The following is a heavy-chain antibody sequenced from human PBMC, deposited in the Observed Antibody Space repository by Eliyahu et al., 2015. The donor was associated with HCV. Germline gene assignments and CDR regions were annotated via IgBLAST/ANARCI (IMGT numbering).Heavy chain of an antibody. CDR2: IHXSGST. Sequence: QVQLQESGPGLVKPSETLSLTCTVSGGSITTYYWSWIRQPPGKXLEWIGYIHXSGSTNYNPSLKSRVTISLDTSKNQFSLNLTSVTAADTAVYYCASGGGGIAVAGTGGWFDPWGQGTLVTVSS. CDR3: ASGGGGIAVAGTGGWFDP. J-gene: IGHJ5*02. CDR1: GGSITTYY. V-gene: IGHV4-59*01. D-gene: IGHD6-19*01.